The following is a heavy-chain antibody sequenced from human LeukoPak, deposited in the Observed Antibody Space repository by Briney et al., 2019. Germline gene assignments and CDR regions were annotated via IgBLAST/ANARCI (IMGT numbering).Heavy chain of an antibody. J-gene: IGHJ3*02. CDR3: ARYIVSYPHDAFDI. CDR2: INHSGST. V-gene: IGHV4-34*01. D-gene: IGHD1-26*01. Sequence: PSETLSLTCAVYGGSFSGYYWSWIRQPPGKGLEWIGEINHSGSTNYNPSLKSRVTISVDTSKKQFSLKLSSVTAEDTAFYYCARYIVSYPHDAFDIWGQGTMVTVSS. CDR1: GGSFSGYY.